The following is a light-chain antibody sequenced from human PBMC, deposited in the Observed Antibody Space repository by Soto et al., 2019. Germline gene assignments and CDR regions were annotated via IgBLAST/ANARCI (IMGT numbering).Light chain of an antibody. CDR1: QSVSSN. Sequence: EIVMTQSPATLSVSPGERATLSCRASQSVSSNLAWYQQKPGQAPRLLIYGASTRATGIPARFSGSGSGTEFTLTTTSLPSEDFAVYYCQQYNNWPLTFGGGTKVDIK. CDR2: GAS. J-gene: IGKJ4*01. V-gene: IGKV3-15*01. CDR3: QQYNNWPLT.